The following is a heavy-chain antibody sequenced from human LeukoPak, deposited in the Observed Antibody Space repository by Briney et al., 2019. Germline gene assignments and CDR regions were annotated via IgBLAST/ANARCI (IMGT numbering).Heavy chain of an antibody. J-gene: IGHJ4*02. CDR1: GVSISTYY. D-gene: IGHD2-2*01. Sequence: SETLSLTCTVSGVSISTYYWSWIRQPPGKGLEWIGYIYHSGSTNYNPSPKSRVTISLDTSKNQFSLKLSSVTAADTAVYYCSNGGASSQFLDYWGQGILVTVSS. CDR3: SNGGASSQFLDY. CDR2: IYHSGST. V-gene: IGHV4-59*01.